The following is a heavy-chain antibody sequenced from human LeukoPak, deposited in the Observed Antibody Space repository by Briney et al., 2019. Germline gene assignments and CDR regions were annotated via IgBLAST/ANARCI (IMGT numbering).Heavy chain of an antibody. CDR1: GGSLSGYY. CDR3: ARSRIGWFDP. Sequence: SETLSLTCAAYGGSLSGYYWSWIRQPPGKGLEWIGEINHSGSTNYNPSLKSRVTISVDTSKNQFSLKLNSVTAADTAVYYCARSRIGWFDPWGQGTLVTVSS. V-gene: IGHV4-34*01. CDR2: INHSGST. J-gene: IGHJ5*02. D-gene: IGHD1-26*01.